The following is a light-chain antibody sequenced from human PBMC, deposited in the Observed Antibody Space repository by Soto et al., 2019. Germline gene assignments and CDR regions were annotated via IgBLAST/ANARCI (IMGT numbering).Light chain of an antibody. Sequence: EIVLTQSPGTLSLSPGERPTLSCRASQSVSSGFLAWYQQKPGQAPRLLIYGASSRATGIPDRFSGSGSGTDFTLTISRLEPEDFAVYYCQQYGSSPQTFGQGTRWIS. CDR1: QSVSSGF. V-gene: IGKV3-20*01. CDR3: QQYGSSPQT. J-gene: IGKJ1*01. CDR2: GAS.